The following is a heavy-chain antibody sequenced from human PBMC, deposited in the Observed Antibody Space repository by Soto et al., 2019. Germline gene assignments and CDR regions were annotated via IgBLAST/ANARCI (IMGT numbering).Heavy chain of an antibody. CDR3: AKGGYCSGGSCYSDY. Sequence: EVQLVESGGGLVQPGRSLRLSCAASGFTFDDYAMHWVRQAPGKGLEWVSGISWNSGSIGYADSVKGRFTISRDNAKNSRDLQMNSLRAEDTALYYCAKGGYCSGGSCYSDYWGQGTLVTVSS. D-gene: IGHD2-15*01. V-gene: IGHV3-9*01. CDR2: ISWNSGSI. CDR1: GFTFDDYA. J-gene: IGHJ4*02.